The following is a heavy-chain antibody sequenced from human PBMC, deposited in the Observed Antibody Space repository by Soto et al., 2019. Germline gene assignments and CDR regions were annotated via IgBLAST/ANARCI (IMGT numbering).Heavy chain of an antibody. Sequence: EVQLLESGGGLVQPGGSLRLSCAASGFTFSSYAMSWVRQAPGKGLEWVSAISGSGGSTYYADSVKGRFTISRDNSKNTLYLQMNRLRAPDTSVYYCAKCAGFGEVHNNGFDPWGQGTLVTVSS. CDR3: AKCAGFGEVHNNGFDP. J-gene: IGHJ5*02. D-gene: IGHD3-10*01. V-gene: IGHV3-23*01. CDR2: ISGSGGST. CDR1: GFTFSSYA.